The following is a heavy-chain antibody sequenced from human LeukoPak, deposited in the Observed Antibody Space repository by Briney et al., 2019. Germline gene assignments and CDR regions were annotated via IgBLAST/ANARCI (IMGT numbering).Heavy chain of an antibody. CDR2: IRSKANSYAT. Sequence: PGGSLRLSCAASGFTFSGSAMHWVRQASGKGLEWVGRIRSKANSYATAYAASVKGRFTISRDDSKNTLYLQMNSLKTEDTAVYYCTTAGYYDSSGYWNDAFDIWGQGTMVTVSS. CDR3: TTAGYYDSSGYWNDAFDI. CDR1: GFTFSGSA. D-gene: IGHD3-22*01. V-gene: IGHV3-73*01. J-gene: IGHJ3*02.